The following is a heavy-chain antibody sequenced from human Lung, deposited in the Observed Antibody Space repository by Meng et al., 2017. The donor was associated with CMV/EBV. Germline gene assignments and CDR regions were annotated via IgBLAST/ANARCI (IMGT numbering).Heavy chain of an antibody. J-gene: IGHJ4*02. D-gene: IGHD6-13*01. CDR1: GYTLTNYY. CDR3: ARDLGYSSSWYFQYYFDC. V-gene: IGHV1-46*01. CDR2: INPSDNTT. Sequence: ASXXVSXKASGYTLTNYYIHWVRQAPGQGLEWIGIINPSDNTTIYAQKFQGRVTMTRDTSTSTVYMELSSLRSDDTALYYCARDLGYSSSWYFQYYFDCWXQGTXVTVSS.